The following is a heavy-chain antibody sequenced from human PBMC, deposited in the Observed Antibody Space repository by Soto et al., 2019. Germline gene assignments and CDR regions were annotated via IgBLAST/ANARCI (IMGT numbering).Heavy chain of an antibody. D-gene: IGHD2-2*01. J-gene: IGHJ6*03. V-gene: IGHV4-34*02. Sequence: QVQLQQWGAGLLKPSETLSLTCAVYGGTFSGYYWSWIHQPPGKGLEWIGEINLSGSTNYNPSLKSRVTISVDTSKNQFSLNLGSVTAADTAVYYCARRGYCDTTSCYGHYYYYYMDVWGKGTTVTVSS. CDR2: INLSGST. CDR3: ARRGYCDTTSCYGHYYYYYMDV. CDR1: GGTFSGYY.